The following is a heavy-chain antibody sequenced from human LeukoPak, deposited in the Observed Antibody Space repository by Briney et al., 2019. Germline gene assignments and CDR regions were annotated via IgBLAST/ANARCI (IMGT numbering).Heavy chain of an antibody. Sequence: GGSLRLSCAASGFTFSSYAMHWVRQAPGKGLEWVAVISYDGSNKYYADSVKGRFTISRDNSKNTLYLQMNSLRAEDTAAYYCAKSRGGNIMVDAFDIWGQGTMVTVSS. CDR2: ISYDGSNK. CDR1: GFTFSSYA. CDR3: AKSRGGNIMVDAFDI. J-gene: IGHJ3*02. D-gene: IGHD2-15*01. V-gene: IGHV3-30-3*02.